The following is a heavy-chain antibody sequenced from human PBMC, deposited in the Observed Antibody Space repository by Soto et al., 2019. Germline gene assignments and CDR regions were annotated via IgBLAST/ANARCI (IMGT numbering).Heavy chain of an antibody. CDR1: GDSIRSYY. J-gene: IGHJ5*02. CDR2: IYYSGST. Sequence: QVQLQESGPGVVKPSETLSLTCSVSGDSIRSYYWTWVRQSPGKGLEWIGYIYYSGSTNYNPSLKSRISLSVDTSKNQFSLKLNSVTAADTAVYYCARMASYDSNWFDPWGQGTLVTVSS. V-gene: IGHV4-59*01. CDR3: ARMASYDSNWFDP. D-gene: IGHD3-9*01.